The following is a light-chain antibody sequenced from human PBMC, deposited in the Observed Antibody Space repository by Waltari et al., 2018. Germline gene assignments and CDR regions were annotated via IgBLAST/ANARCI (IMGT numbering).Light chain of an antibody. CDR1: SSDVGGYNF. Sequence: QSALTQPASVSGSPGQSITISCTGASSDVGGYNFVSCYQQSPGKAPKVVIYDVTKRPSGVSDRFSGSKSGNTASLTISGRQAEDEADYYCSSFTSSITWVFGGGTKLTVL. V-gene: IGLV2-14*03. CDR2: DVT. J-gene: IGLJ3*02. CDR3: SSFTSSITWV.